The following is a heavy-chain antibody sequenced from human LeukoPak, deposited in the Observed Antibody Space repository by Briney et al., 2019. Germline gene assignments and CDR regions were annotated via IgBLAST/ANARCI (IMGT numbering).Heavy chain of an antibody. D-gene: IGHD3-22*01. CDR2: ISSSGSTI. Sequence: GGDLRLSGSASGFTFSDYYMSWLRQAQGKGLEWVSYISSSGSTIYYADSVKGRFTISRDNAKNSLYLQMNSLRAEDTAVYYCARDYYDSSGYYLRYYYYYMDVWGKGTTVTISS. CDR3: ARDYYDSSGYYLRYYYYYMDV. V-gene: IGHV3-11*01. CDR1: GFTFSDYY. J-gene: IGHJ6*03.